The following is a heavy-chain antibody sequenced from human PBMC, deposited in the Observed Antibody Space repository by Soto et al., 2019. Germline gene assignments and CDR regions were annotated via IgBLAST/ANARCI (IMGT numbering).Heavy chain of an antibody. CDR1: GFTFSSYA. J-gene: IGHJ6*02. D-gene: IGHD3-9*01. Sequence: GGSLRLSCAASGFTFSSYAMSWVRQAPGKGLEWVSAISGSGGSTYYADYVKGRFTISRDNSKNTLYLQMNSLRAEDTAVYYCSKGRAYYDILDTYYYGMDVWGQGTTVTVSS. V-gene: IGHV3-23*01. CDR2: ISGSGGST. CDR3: SKGRAYYDILDTYYYGMDV.